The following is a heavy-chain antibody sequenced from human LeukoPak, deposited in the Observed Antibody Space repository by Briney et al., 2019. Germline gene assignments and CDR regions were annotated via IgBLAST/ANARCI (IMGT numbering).Heavy chain of an antibody. CDR3: AREHYDSSGYYYEGDY. J-gene: IGHJ4*02. CDR1: GYTFTSYD. CDR2: MNPNSGNT. Sequence: ASVKVSCKASGYTFTSYDINWVRQATGQGLEWMGWMNPNSGNTGYAQKFQGRVTMTRNTSISTAYMELSSLRSEDTAVYYCAREHYDSSGYYYEGDYWGQGTLVTVSS. D-gene: IGHD3-22*01. V-gene: IGHV1-8*01.